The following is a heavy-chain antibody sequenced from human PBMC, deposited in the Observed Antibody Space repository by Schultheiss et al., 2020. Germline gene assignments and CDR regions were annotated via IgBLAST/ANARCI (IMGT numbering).Heavy chain of an antibody. D-gene: IGHD6-13*01. V-gene: IGHV3-23*01. Sequence: GESLKISCAASGFTFSSYAMSWVRQAPGKGLEWVSAISGSGGSTYYADSVKGRFTISRDNSKNTLYLQMNSLRAEDTAVYYCAKRYSASWRTFDYWGQGTLVTVSS. CDR3: AKRYSASWRTFDY. CDR1: GFTFSSYA. CDR2: ISGSGGST. J-gene: IGHJ4*02.